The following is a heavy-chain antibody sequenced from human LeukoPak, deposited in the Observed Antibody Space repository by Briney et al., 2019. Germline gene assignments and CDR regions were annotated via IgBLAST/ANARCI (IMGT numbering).Heavy chain of an antibody. D-gene: IGHD6-13*01. CDR3: ATLTPGYSSSWYPPYNWSDP. V-gene: IGHV1-2*06. CDR1: GYTFTGYY. CDR2: INPNSGGT. Sequence: VASVKVSCKASGYTFTGYYMHWVRQAPGQGLEWMGRINPNSGGTNYAQKFQGRVTMTRDTSISTAYMELSRLRSDDTAVYYCATLTPGYSSSWYPPYNWSDPWGQGTLVTVSS. J-gene: IGHJ5*02.